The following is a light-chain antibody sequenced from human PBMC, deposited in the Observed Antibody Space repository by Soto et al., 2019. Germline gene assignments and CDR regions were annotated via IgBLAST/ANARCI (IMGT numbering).Light chain of an antibody. J-gene: IGKJ1*01. CDR1: QSITIW. CDR3: QQYNSYWT. V-gene: IGKV1-5*01. Sequence: DIKMTQSPSTLSASVGDSVTITCRASQSITIWLAWYQQKPGKAPKLLIYDASSLEGGVPSRFSGSGSGTEFTLTISSLQPDDFATYYCQQYNSYWTFGQGTKVDIK. CDR2: DAS.